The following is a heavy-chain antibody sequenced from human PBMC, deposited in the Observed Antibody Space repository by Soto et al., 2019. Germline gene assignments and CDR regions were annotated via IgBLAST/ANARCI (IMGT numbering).Heavy chain of an antibody. Sequence: PGGSLRLSCAASGFTFSSHEMNWVRQAPGKGLEWVSYISSSSSTIYYADSVKGRFTISRDNAKNSLYLQMNSLRDEDTAVYYCARDGYYDFWSGYPHYYGMDVWGQGTTVTVSS. CDR2: ISSSSSTI. CDR3: ARDGYYDFWSGYPHYYGMDV. D-gene: IGHD3-3*01. CDR1: GFTFSSHE. J-gene: IGHJ6*02. V-gene: IGHV3-48*03.